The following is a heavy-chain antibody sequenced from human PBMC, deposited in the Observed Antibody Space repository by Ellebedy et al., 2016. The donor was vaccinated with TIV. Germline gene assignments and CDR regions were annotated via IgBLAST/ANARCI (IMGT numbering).Heavy chain of an antibody. V-gene: IGHV1-46*01. Sequence: ASVKVSCKTSGYTFTNYGVNWVRQAPGHGLECMGVIDPSAGGTIYAQRFQGRVTMTSDTSTSTVYMELSSLRSEDTAIYYCARKYYFDYWGQGTLVTVSS. CDR3: ARKYYFDY. CDR1: GYTFTNYG. J-gene: IGHJ4*02. CDR2: IDPSAGGT.